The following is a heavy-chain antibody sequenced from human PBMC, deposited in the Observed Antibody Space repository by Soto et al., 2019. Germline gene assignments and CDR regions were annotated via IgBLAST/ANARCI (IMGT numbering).Heavy chain of an antibody. Sequence: SETLSLTCSVSNGSVSSPLSYWGWIRQPPGKRPQWIGVIYFSGITSYNPSLKSRVTISVDTSNNQFSLELSSVTTTDTAVYYCVRQPYGDYRYFGDNWGQGTPVSVS. CDR1: NGSVSSPLSY. V-gene: IGHV4-39*01. CDR2: IYFSGIT. CDR3: VRQPYGDYRYFGDN. D-gene: IGHD4-4*01. J-gene: IGHJ4*02.